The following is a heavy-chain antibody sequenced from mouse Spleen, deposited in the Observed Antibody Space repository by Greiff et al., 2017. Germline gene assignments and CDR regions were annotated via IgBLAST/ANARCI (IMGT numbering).Heavy chain of an antibody. D-gene: IGHD1-1*01. CDR3: ARYYYGSSFDY. CDR1: GYAFSSSW. V-gene: IGHV1-82*01. Sequence: QVQLQQSGPELVKPGASVKISCTASGYAFSSSWMNWVKQRPGQGLEWIGRIYPGDGDTNYNGKFKGKATLTADKSSSTAYMQLSSLTSVDSAVYFCARYYYGSSFDYWGQGTTLTVSS. J-gene: IGHJ2*01. CDR2: IYPGDGDT.